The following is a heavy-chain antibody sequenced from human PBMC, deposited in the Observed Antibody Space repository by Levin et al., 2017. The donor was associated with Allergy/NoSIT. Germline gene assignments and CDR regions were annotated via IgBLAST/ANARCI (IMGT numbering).Heavy chain of an antibody. D-gene: IGHD1-26*01. CDR1: GGSISSSSYY. CDR2: IYYSGST. J-gene: IGHJ5*02. V-gene: IGHV4-39*01. Sequence: PSETLSLTCTVSGGSISSSSYYWGWIRQPPGKGLEWIGSIYYSGSTYYNPSLKSRVTISVDTSKNQFSLKLSSVTAADTAVYYCARQLGIGGYDPNWFDPWGQGTLVTVSS. CDR3: ARQLGIGGYDPNWFDP.